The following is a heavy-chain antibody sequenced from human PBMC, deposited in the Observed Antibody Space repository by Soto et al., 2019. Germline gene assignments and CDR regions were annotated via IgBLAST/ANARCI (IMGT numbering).Heavy chain of an antibody. CDR1: GFTFNIYG. CDR3: ARDQASGQGSFDS. CDR2: ISYDGSNQ. V-gene: IGHV3-30*03. J-gene: IGHJ4*02. Sequence: GGSLRLSCAASGFTFNIYGMHWVRQAPDKGLEWVALISYDGSNQYYADSVKGRFTISRDNSKNTLFLQMNSLRADDTAVYYCARDQASGQGSFDSWGQGTLVTVSS.